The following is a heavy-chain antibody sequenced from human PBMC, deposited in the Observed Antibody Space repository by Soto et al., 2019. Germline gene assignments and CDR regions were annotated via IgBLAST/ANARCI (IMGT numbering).Heavy chain of an antibody. CDR1: GFTFNIYG. CDR3: ARDQASGQGSFDS. CDR2: ISYDGSNQ. V-gene: IGHV3-30*03. J-gene: IGHJ4*02. Sequence: GGSLRLSCAASGFTFNIYGMHWVRQAPDKGLEWVALISYDGSNQYYADSVKGRFTISRDNSKNTLFLQMNSLRADDTAVYYCARDQASGQGSFDSWGQGTLVTVSS.